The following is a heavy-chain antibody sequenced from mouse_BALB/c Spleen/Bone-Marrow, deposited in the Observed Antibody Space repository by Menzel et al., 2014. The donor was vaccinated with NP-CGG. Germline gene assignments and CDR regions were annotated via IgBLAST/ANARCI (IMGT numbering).Heavy chain of an antibody. V-gene: IGHV1-69*01. D-gene: IGHD2-4*01. CDR3: ARGGHDFSLDY. CDR1: GYTFTDKW. J-gene: IGHJ4*01. CDR2: IDTSDSYI. Sequence: LQESGAEFVMPGASVKMSCKASGYTFTDKWMHWVKQRPGQGLEWIGAIDTSDSYINYNQKFKGKASLTVDASSSTAYMHLSSLTSDDSAVYYRARGGHDFSLDYWGQGTSVIVSS.